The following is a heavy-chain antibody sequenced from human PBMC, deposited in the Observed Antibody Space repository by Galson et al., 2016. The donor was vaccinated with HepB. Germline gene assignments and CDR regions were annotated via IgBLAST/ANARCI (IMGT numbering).Heavy chain of an antibody. CDR1: GFTFSDFG. CDR2: IWYDGSNK. Sequence: SLRLSCAASGFTFSDFGMHWVRQAPGKGLEWAALIWYDGSNKYYADSVKGRFIISRDNSKNTLCLQMNSLRVEDTAVYYCAKGRSAIAAAGLNYWGQGTLVTVSS. V-gene: IGHV3-33*06. D-gene: IGHD6-13*01. J-gene: IGHJ4*02. CDR3: AKGRSAIAAAGLNY.